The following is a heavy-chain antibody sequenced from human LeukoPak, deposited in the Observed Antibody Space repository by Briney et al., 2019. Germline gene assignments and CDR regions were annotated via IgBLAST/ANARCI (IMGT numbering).Heavy chain of an antibody. CDR2: INPSGGST. D-gene: IGHD3-22*01. Sequence: ASVKVSCKASGYTFTSYYMHWVRQAPGQGLEWMGIINPSGGSTSYAQKFQGRVTMTRDTSTSTVYMELSSLRSEDTAVYYCARAGVGGYYDSSGYGEMVYYYYHYMDVWGKGTTVTVSS. J-gene: IGHJ6*03. CDR3: ARAGVGGYYDSSGYGEMVYYYYHYMDV. V-gene: IGHV1-46*01. CDR1: GYTFTSYY.